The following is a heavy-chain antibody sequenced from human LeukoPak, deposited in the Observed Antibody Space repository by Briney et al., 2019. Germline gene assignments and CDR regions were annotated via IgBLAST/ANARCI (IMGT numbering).Heavy chain of an antibody. V-gene: IGHV1-2*02. D-gene: IGHD6-13*01. CDR1: GYTFTGYY. J-gene: IGHJ5*02. CDR3: ARGRREQQLVRVWYWFDP. Sequence: ASVKVSCKASGYTFTGYYMHWVRQAPGQGLEWMGWINPNSGGTNYAQKFQGRVTMTRDTSISTAYMELSRLRSDDTAVYYCARGRREQQLVRVWYWFDPWGQGTLVTVSS. CDR2: INPNSGGT.